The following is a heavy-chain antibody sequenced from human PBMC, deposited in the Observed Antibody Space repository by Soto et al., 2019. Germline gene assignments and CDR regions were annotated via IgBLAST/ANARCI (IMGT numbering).Heavy chain of an antibody. J-gene: IGHJ5*02. D-gene: IGHD3-22*01. V-gene: IGHV1-18*01. CDR2: ISAYNGNT. Sequence: QVQLVQSGAEVKKPGASVKVSCKASGYTFTSYGISWVRQAPGQGLEWMGWISAYNGNTNYAQKLQGRVTMTTDTSTSTAYMELRSLRSDDTAVYYCARDSPYYYDSSGYPTRFDPWGQGTLVTVSS. CDR3: ARDSPYYYDSSGYPTRFDP. CDR1: GYTFTSYG.